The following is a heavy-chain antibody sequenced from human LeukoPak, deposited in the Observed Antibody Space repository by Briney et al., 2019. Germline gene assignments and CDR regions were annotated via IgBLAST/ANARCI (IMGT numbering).Heavy chain of an antibody. Sequence: GGSLRLSCAASGSTFSSYAMSWVRQAPGGGLEWVSAISGSGASTYCADSVKGRFTISRDNSKNTLYLQMNSLRAEDTAVYYCAKVSRGIAVAGAHFFDYWGQGTLVTVSS. D-gene: IGHD6-19*01. V-gene: IGHV3-23*01. CDR3: AKVSRGIAVAGAHFFDY. J-gene: IGHJ4*02. CDR1: GSTFSSYA. CDR2: ISGSGAST.